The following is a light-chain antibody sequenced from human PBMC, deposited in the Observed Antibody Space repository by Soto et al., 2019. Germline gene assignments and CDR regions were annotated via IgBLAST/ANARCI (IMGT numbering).Light chain of an antibody. J-gene: IGKJ1*01. CDR1: QSSSSY. V-gene: IGKV1-39*01. Sequence: EIQMTQSPSSLSASVGDRVTITCRASQSSSSYLNWYQQKPGKAPKLLIYGASSLQSGLPSRFSGSGSGTDFTLTISSLQPEDFATYYCQQSYSTPVTFGQGTKVEIK. CDR2: GAS. CDR3: QQSYSTPVT.